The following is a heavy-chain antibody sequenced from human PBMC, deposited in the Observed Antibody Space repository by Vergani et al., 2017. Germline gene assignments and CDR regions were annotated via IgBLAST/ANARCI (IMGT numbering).Heavy chain of an antibody. CDR2: IDHTGRP. Sequence: QVQLQQWGGGLLKPSETLSLTCVVNGGSFTSYHWTWIRQSPGEGLEWVGDIDHTGRPDYNPSLKSRLTMSVDKSRNQFALTLNSVTANDTAIYFCSRVNTETNGHLYYCYYMDVWGRGTVVTVS. CDR3: SRVNTETNGHLYYCYYMDV. J-gene: IGHJ6*03. V-gene: IGHV4-34*01. CDR1: GGSFTSYH. D-gene: IGHD4-11*01.